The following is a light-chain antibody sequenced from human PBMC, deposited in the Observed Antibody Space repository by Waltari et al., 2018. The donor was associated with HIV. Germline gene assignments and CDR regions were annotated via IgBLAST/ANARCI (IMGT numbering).Light chain of an antibody. CDR3: CSYAGRFTYV. CDR1: TVGNYAF. V-gene: IGLV2-11*01. J-gene: IGLJ1*01. Sequence: QPALTQPHSVSGSPGQSVTISCTGTTVGNYAFVSWYQPYPGKAPKVLIYDVNKRPSGVPDRFSGSKSFNTASLTISGLQPEDEADYFCCSYAGRFTYVFGTGTKVTVL. CDR2: DVN.